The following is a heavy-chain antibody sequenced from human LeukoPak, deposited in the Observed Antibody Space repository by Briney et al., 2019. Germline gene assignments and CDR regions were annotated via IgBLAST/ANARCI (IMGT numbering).Heavy chain of an antibody. CDR1: GFTFDDYA. CDR3: AKGLRFLAWLFPEENYYYYGMDV. CDR2: IRWNSGSI. Sequence: SLRLPCAASGFTFDDYAMHWVRQAPGKGLEWVSGIRWNSGSIGYADSVKGRFTISRDNAKNSLYLQMNSLRAEDTALYYCAKGLRFLAWLFPEENYYYYGMDVWGQGTTVTVSS. D-gene: IGHD3-3*01. J-gene: IGHJ6*02. V-gene: IGHV3-9*01.